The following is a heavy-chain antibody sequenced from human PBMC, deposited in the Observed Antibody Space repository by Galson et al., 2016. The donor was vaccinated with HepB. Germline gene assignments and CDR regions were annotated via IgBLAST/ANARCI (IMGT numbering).Heavy chain of an antibody. CDR1: GFTFNTYA. CDR3: ERDKSSWNRGKFYYYGLDV. CDR2: ISYDGTDK. D-gene: IGHD1-1*01. J-gene: IGHJ6*02. Sequence: SLRLSCAASGFTFNTYAMHWVRQAPGKGLEWVALISYDGTDKYYADSVKGRFTISRDNSNNTMYVQMNSRRVDDTAVYYCERDKSSWNRGKFYYYGLDVWGHGTRVTVS. V-gene: IGHV3-30*04.